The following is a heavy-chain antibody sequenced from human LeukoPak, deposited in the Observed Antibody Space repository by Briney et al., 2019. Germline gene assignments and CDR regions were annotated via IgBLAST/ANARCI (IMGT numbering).Heavy chain of an antibody. CDR3: AREYYYVLDY. D-gene: IGHD3-10*02. J-gene: IGHJ4*02. CDR1: GFTFSSYG. V-gene: IGHV3-33*01. Sequence: GRSLRLSCAASGFTFSSYGMRWVRQAPGKGLEWVAVIWYDGSNKYYADSVKGRFTISRDNSKNTLYLQMSSLRAEDTAVYYCAREYYYVLDYWGQGTLVTVSS. CDR2: IWYDGSNK.